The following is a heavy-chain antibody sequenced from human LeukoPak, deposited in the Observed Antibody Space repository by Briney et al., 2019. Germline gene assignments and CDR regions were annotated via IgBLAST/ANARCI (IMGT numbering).Heavy chain of an antibody. Sequence: PGGSLRLSCAASGFTFSSYAMHWVRQAPGKGLEWVAVISYDGSNKYYADSVKGRFTISRDNSKNTLYLQMNSLRAEDTAVYYCPTADFDYWGQGILVTVSS. CDR2: ISYDGSNK. CDR1: GFTFSSYA. CDR3: PTADFDY. V-gene: IGHV3-30-3*01. J-gene: IGHJ4*02.